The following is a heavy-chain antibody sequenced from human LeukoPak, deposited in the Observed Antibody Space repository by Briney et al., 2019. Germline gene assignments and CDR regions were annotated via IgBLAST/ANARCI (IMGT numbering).Heavy chain of an antibody. D-gene: IGHD4-17*01. Sequence: ASVKVSCEASGYTFTSYDINWVRQATGQGLEWMGWMNPNSGNTGYAQKFQGRVTMTRNTSISTAYMELSSLRSEDTAVYYCARVTVRDDAFDIWGQGTMVTVSS. V-gene: IGHV1-8*01. CDR1: GYTFTSYD. CDR2: MNPNSGNT. CDR3: ARVTVRDDAFDI. J-gene: IGHJ3*02.